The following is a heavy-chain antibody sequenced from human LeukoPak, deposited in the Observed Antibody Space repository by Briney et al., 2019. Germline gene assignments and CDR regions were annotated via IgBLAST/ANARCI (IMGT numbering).Heavy chain of an antibody. Sequence: SQTLSLTCAVSGGSISSGGYSWSWIRQPPGKGPEWIGYIYHSGSTYYNPSLKSRVTISVDRSKNQFSLKLSSVTAADTAVYYCARERWFGYFDYWGQGTLVTVSS. V-gene: IGHV4-30-2*01. D-gene: IGHD3-10*01. CDR2: IYHSGST. CDR3: ARERWFGYFDY. CDR1: GGSISSGGYS. J-gene: IGHJ4*02.